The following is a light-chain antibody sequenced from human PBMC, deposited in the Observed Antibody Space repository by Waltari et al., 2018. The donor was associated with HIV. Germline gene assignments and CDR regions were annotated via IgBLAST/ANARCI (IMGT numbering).Light chain of an antibody. CDR2: GAS. Sequence: VMTQSPATLSVSPGERATLSCRAGQSVSNNFAWYQQKPGQAPRLLIYGASTRATGIPARFSGSGSGTEFTLTISSLQSEDSAVYYCQQYNKWPPWTFGQGTKVEIK. V-gene: IGKV3-15*01. CDR1: QSVSNN. J-gene: IGKJ1*01. CDR3: QQYNKWPPWT.